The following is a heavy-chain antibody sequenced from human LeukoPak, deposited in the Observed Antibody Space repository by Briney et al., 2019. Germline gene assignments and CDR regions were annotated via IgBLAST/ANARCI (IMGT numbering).Heavy chain of an antibody. CDR3: ARVETGYCSSTSCYRGRNYYYMDV. CDR2: IYNTGSA. D-gene: IGHD2-2*01. Sequence: PSETLSLTCKVSGASISSFYWGWIRQPAGKGLEWIGRIYNTGSANYNPSLKSRVTMSVDTSKNQFSLKLSSVTAADTAVYYCARVETGYCSSTSCYRGRNYYYMDVWGKGTTVTVSS. J-gene: IGHJ6*03. V-gene: IGHV4-4*07. CDR1: GASISSFY.